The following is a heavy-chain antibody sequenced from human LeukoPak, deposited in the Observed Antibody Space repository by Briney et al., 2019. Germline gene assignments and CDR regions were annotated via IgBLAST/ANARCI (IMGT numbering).Heavy chain of an antibody. D-gene: IGHD4-17*01. CDR2: ISGSGTTT. V-gene: IGHV3-64D*06. CDR3: VKNWGTVTTDY. Sequence: GGSLRLSCSASGFTFSTHTMHWVRQAPGKGLEYVSGISGSGTTTYYADSVKGRFTISRDNTKDTLYPQMNSLRTEDTAVYYCVKNWGTVTTDYWGQGTLVTVSS. J-gene: IGHJ4*02. CDR1: GFTFSTHT.